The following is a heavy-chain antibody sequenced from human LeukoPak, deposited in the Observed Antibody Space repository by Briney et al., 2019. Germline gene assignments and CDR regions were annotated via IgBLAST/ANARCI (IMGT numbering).Heavy chain of an antibody. J-gene: IGHJ5*02. CDR1: GYTFTNYG. CDR2: ISIYNGNT. D-gene: IGHD3-3*01. V-gene: IGHV1-18*01. Sequence: EASVKVSCKASGYTFTNYGISWVRQAPGQGVEWMGWISIYNGNTDYAQKLPGRVTMTTDTSTSTAYMELRSLRSDDTAVYYCARITYDFWSGYYMPDDPWGQGTLVTVSS. CDR3: ARITYDFWSGYYMPDDP.